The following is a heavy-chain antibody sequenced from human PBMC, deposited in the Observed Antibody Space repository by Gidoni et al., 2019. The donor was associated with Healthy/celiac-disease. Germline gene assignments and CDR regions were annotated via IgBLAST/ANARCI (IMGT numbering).Heavy chain of an antibody. V-gene: IGHV1-69*01. CDR2: IIPSFGTA. Sequence: QVQLVQSGAEVKKPGSSVKVSCKASGGTFSSYAISWVRQAPGQGLEWMGGIIPSFGTANYAQKFQGRVTITADESTSTAYMELSSLRSEDTAVYYCARGSVVVAATYYYYGMDVWGKGTTVTVSS. D-gene: IGHD2-15*01. CDR3: ARGSVVVAATYYYYGMDV. CDR1: GGTFSSYA. J-gene: IGHJ6*04.